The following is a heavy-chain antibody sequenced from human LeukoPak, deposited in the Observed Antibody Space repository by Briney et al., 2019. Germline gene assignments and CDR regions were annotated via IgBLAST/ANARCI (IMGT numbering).Heavy chain of an antibody. D-gene: IGHD3-3*01. Sequence: ETLSLTCTASSGSISSTSYYWGWVRQAPGKGLEWVSAISGSGGSTYYADSVKGRLTISRDNSKNTLYLQMNSLRAEDTAVYYCAKVPIRFLEWLSYFDYWGQGTLVTVSS. CDR1: SGSISSTSYY. CDR3: AKVPIRFLEWLSYFDY. J-gene: IGHJ4*02. V-gene: IGHV3-23*01. CDR2: ISGSGGST.